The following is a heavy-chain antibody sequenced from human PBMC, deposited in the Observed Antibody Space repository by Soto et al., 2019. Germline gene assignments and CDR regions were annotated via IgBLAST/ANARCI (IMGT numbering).Heavy chain of an antibody. CDR3: ASTTHGDGYYYHGLDV. CDR2: INPSGGST. V-gene: IGHV1-46*01. CDR1: GYTFTSYY. J-gene: IGHJ6*02. Sequence: ASVKVSCKASGYTFTSYYIHWVRQAPGQGLEWMGLINPSGGSTSYAQKFQGRVTMTRDTSTSTVYMDLSSLRSEDTAVYYCASTTHGDGYYYHGLDVWGHGTTVTVSS.